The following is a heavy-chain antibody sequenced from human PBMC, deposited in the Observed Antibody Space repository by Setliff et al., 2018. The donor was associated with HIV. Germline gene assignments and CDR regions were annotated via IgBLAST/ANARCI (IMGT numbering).Heavy chain of an antibody. V-gene: IGHV4-61*02. Sequence: ASETLSLTCSVSGASITSGIYYWAWIRQPAGKGLEFIGRVYFSGSTNYNPSLKSRVTISLDTSKNRFSLNLRSVTAADTAVYYCAGEKYGSGSYWPYWGQGILVTVSS. J-gene: IGHJ4*02. D-gene: IGHD3-10*01. CDR3: AGEKYGSGSYWPY. CDR2: VYFSGST. CDR1: GASITSGIYY.